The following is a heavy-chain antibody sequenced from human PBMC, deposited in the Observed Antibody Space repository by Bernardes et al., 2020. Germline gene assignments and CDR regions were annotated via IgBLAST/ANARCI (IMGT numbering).Heavy chain of an antibody. CDR1: GGSISSGGYY. J-gene: IGHJ4*02. Sequence: SETLSLTCTVSGGSISSGGYYWSWIRQHPGKGLEWIGYIYYSGSTYYNPSLKSRVTISVDTSKNQFSLKLSSVTAADTAVYYCARITDYYGSGTDWGQGTLVTVSS. CDR3: ARITDYYGSGTD. V-gene: IGHV4-31*03. D-gene: IGHD3-10*01. CDR2: IYYSGST.